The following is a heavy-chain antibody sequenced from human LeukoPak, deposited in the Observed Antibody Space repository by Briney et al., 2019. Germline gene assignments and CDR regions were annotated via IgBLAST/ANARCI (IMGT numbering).Heavy chain of an antibody. J-gene: IGHJ5*02. CDR3: ARHTYTHNCFAP. CDR2: IHSSGST. D-gene: IGHD1-14*01. CDR1: GGSISNFY. V-gene: IGHV4-4*09. Sequence: SETLSLTCKVSGGSISNFYWSWIRQPPGKGLEWIGFIHSSGSTNYNPSLKSRVTISIDTSKSQFSLNLSSVTAADTAVYYCARHTYTHNCFAPWGQGTLVTVSS.